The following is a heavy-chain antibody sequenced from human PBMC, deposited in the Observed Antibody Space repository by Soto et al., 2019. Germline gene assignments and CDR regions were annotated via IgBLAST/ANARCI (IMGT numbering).Heavy chain of an antibody. V-gene: IGHV1-18*01. CDR2: ISAYNGNT. CDR3: AGYSSSWNPGWFDP. D-gene: IGHD6-13*01. CDR1: GYTFTSYG. Sequence: ASVKVSCKASGYTFTSYGISWVRQAPGQGLEWMGWISAYNGNTNYAQKLQGRVTMTTDTSTSTAYMELRSLRSDDTAVYYCAGYSSSWNPGWFDPWGQETLVTVSS. J-gene: IGHJ5*02.